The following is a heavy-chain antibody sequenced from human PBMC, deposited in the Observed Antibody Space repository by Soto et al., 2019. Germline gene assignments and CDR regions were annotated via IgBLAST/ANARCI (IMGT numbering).Heavy chain of an antibody. CDR2: IWYDGSNK. Sequence: PGGSLRLSCAASGFTFSSYGMHWVRQAPGKGLEWVAVIWYDGSNKYYADSVKGRFTISRDNSKNTLYLQMNSLRAEDTAVYYCARDIWQLVHGQFDYWGQGTLVTVSS. D-gene: IGHD6-13*01. CDR1: GFTFSSYG. CDR3: ARDIWQLVHGQFDY. V-gene: IGHV3-33*01. J-gene: IGHJ4*02.